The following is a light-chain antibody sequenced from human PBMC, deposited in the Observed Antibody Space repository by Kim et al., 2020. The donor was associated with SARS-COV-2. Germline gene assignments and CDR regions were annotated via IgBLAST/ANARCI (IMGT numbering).Light chain of an antibody. CDR1: SGDIGTYTL. CDR2: EVS. CDR3: CSYAGSTTLV. J-gene: IGLJ2*01. V-gene: IGLV2-23*02. Sequence: GQATSRSCPGTSGDIGTYTLVSCYQQYPGKAPKLVIYEVSKRPSGVSNRFSGSKSGNTASLTISGLQAEDEADYYCCSYAGSTTLVFGGGTQLTVL.